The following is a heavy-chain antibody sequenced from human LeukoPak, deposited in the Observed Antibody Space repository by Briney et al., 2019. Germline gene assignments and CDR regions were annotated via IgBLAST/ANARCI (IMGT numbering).Heavy chain of an antibody. Sequence: GGSLRLSCAASGFTFSSYAMSWVRQAPGKGLEWVSAISGSGGSTYYADSVKGRFTISRDNPKNTLYLQMNSLRAEDTAVYYCAKDHYGSGWYKYYFDYWGQGTLVTVSS. CDR2: ISGSGGST. V-gene: IGHV3-23*01. CDR3: AKDHYGSGWYKYYFDY. J-gene: IGHJ4*02. D-gene: IGHD6-19*01. CDR1: GFTFSSYA.